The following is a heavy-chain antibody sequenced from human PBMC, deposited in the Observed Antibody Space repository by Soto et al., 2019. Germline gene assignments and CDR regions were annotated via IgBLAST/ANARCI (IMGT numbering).Heavy chain of an antibody. CDR1: GFTFSSYA. D-gene: IGHD3-3*01. CDR2: ISGSGGST. CDR3: AKSQRYDFWSGYYRSDYYYYYYMDV. V-gene: IGHV3-23*01. J-gene: IGHJ6*03. Sequence: VQLLESGGGLVQPGGSLRLSCAASGFTFSSYAMSWVRQAPGKGLEWVSAISGSGGSTYYADSVKGRFTISRDNSKNTLYLQMNSLRAEDTAVYYCAKSQRYDFWSGYYRSDYYYYYYMDVWGKGTTVTVSS.